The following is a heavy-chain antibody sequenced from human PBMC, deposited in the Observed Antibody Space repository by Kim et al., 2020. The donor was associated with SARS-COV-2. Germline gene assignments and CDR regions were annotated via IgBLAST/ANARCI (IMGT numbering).Heavy chain of an antibody. V-gene: IGHV1-69*13. J-gene: IGHJ4*02. Sequence: SVKVSCKASGGTFSSYAISWVRLAPGQGLEWMGGIIPIFGTANYAQKFQGRVTITADESTSTAYMELSSLRSEDTAVYYCARDRSIAAAGPYYFDYWGQGTLVTVSS. D-gene: IGHD6-13*01. CDR2: IIPIFGTA. CDR3: ARDRSIAAAGPYYFDY. CDR1: GGTFSSYA.